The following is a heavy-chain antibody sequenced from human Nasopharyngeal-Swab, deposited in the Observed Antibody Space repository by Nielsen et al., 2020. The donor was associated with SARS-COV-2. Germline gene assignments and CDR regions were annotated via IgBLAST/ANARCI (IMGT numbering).Heavy chain of an antibody. J-gene: IGHJ4*02. CDR1: GFTFSSYS. D-gene: IGHD1-26*01. V-gene: IGHV3-53*04. CDR2: IYSGGST. Sequence: GESLKISCAASGFTFSSYSMNWVRQAPGKGLEWVSVIYSGGSTYYADSVKGRFTISRHNSKNTLYLQMNSLRAEDTAVYYCARDWDGPDYWGQGTLVTVSS. CDR3: ARDWDGPDY.